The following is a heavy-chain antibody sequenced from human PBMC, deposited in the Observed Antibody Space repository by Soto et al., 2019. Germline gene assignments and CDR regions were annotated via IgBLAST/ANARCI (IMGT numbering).Heavy chain of an antibody. J-gene: IGHJ5*02. CDR3: ARITYCGGDCYRGFDP. Sequence: QLQLQESGSGLVKPSQTLSLTCTVSGGSISSGGYSWSWIRQPPGKGLEWIGYIYHGSTYYNPSLKSRVTISVDRSKNQFPLKLSSVTAADTAVYYCARITYCGGDCYRGFDPWGQGTLVTVSS. CDR2: IYHGST. CDR1: GGSISSGGYS. D-gene: IGHD2-21*02. V-gene: IGHV4-30-2*01.